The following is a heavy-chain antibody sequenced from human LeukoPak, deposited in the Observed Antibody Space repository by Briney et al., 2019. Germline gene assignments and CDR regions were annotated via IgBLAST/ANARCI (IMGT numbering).Heavy chain of an antibody. V-gene: IGHV3-53*01. D-gene: IGHD4-17*01. CDR1: GFTVSNNY. J-gene: IGHJ4*02. Sequence: GGSLRLSCSASGFTVSNNYMSWVRQAPGKGLEWVSVIYSGNNTYHADSVKGRFTISRDNSKNTLYLQMNSLRAEDTAVYYCARVLWNGDYPRFDYWGQGTLVTVSS. CDR2: IYSGNNT. CDR3: ARVLWNGDYPRFDY.